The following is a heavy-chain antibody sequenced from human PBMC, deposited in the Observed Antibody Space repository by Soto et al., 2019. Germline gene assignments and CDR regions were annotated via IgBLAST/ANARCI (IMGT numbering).Heavy chain of an antibody. Sequence: SETLSLTCTVSGASITGTSYWSWIRQPAGKGLEWIGRFSLSGTTNYNPSLRSRVTMSADVSKNQFSLRLTSVTAADTALYYCARGMTPPGAPAWYYFDSWGQGTLVTV. D-gene: IGHD2-8*02. CDR1: GASITGTSY. CDR3: ARGMTPPGAPAWYYFDS. CDR2: FSLSGTT. J-gene: IGHJ4*02. V-gene: IGHV4-4*07.